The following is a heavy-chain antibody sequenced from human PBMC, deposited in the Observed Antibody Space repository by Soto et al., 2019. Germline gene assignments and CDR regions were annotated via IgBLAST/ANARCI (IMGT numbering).Heavy chain of an antibody. V-gene: IGHV3-23*01. CDR3: AKERSDFWSGSDAFDI. Sequence: GGSLSLSCAASGFTLSSYAMSWVRQAPGKGLEWVSAISGSGGSTYYADSVKGRFTISRDNSKNTLYLQMNSLRAEDTAVYYCAKERSDFWSGSDAFDIWGQGTMVTVSS. J-gene: IGHJ3*02. CDR1: GFTLSSYA. D-gene: IGHD3-3*01. CDR2: ISGSGGST.